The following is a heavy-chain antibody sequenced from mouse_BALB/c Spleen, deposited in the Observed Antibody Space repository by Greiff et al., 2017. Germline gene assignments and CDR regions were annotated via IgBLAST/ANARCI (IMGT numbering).Heavy chain of an antibody. CDR3: ARDYLSFDD. CDR2: ISSGGSYT. V-gene: IGHV5-6*01. CDR1: GFTFSSYG. J-gene: IGHJ2*01. D-gene: IGHD1-1*01. Sequence: EVQGVESGGDLVKPGGSLKLSCAASGFTFSSYGMPWVRQTPDKGLEWVATISSGGSYTYYPDSVKGRFTISRDNAKNTLYLQMSSLKSEDTAMYYCARDYLSFDDWGQGTTLTVSS.